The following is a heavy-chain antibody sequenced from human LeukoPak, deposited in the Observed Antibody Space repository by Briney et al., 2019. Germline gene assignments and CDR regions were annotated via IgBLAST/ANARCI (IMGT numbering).Heavy chain of an antibody. Sequence: GESLKISCKGSGYSFTSYWIGWVRQMPGKGLEWMGIIYPGDSDTRYSPSFQGQVTISADKSISTAYLQWSSLKASDTAMYYCARNDFWSGYYDYFDYWGQGILVTVSS. CDR3: ARNDFWSGYYDYFDY. J-gene: IGHJ4*02. CDR2: IYPGDSDT. V-gene: IGHV5-51*01. D-gene: IGHD3-3*01. CDR1: GYSFTSYW.